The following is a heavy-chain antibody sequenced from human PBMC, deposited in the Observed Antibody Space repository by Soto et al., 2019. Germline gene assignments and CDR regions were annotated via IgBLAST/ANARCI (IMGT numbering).Heavy chain of an antibody. V-gene: IGHV3-30*18. CDR2: ISYDGSNK. J-gene: IGHJ4*02. CDR1: GFTFSSYG. D-gene: IGHD1-26*01. CDR3: AKARKYSGSFYFVY. Sequence: HPGGSLRLSCAASGFTFSSYGMHWVHQAPGKGLEWVAVISYDGSNKYYADSVKGRFTISRDNSKNTLYLQMNSLRAEDTAVYYCAKARKYSGSFYFVYWGQGTLVTVSS.